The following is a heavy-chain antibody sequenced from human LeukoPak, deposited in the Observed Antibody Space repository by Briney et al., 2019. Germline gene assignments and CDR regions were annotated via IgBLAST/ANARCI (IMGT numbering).Heavy chain of an antibody. CDR3: ARGVPALKWLRFDY. Sequence: SVKVSCKASGGTFTSYAISWVRQAPGQGLQWMGGIIPIFGTANYAQKFQGRVTITTDESTSTAYMELRSLRSEDTAVYYCARGVPALKWLRFDYWGQGTLVTVSS. CDR2: IIPIFGTA. J-gene: IGHJ4*02. D-gene: IGHD5-12*01. V-gene: IGHV1-69*05. CDR1: GGTFTSYA.